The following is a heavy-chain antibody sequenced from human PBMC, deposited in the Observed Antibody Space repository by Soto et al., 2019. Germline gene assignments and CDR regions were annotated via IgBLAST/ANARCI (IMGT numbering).Heavy chain of an antibody. J-gene: IGHJ4*02. CDR2: ISGSGGST. Sequence: GGSLLLACAASVFTFSSYAMSWVRQAPGKGLEWVSAISGSGGSTYYADSVKGRFTISRDNSKNTLYLQMNSLRAEDTAVYYCAKDPAGPGGSTRELDYWGQGTLVTVSS. D-gene: IGHD3-10*01. CDR1: VFTFSSYA. CDR3: AKDPAGPGGSTRELDY. V-gene: IGHV3-23*01.